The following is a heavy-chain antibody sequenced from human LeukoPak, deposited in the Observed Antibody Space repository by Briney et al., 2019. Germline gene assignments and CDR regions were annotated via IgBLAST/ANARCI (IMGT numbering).Heavy chain of an antibody. D-gene: IGHD6-25*01. CDR1: GFTFSNAW. J-gene: IGHJ4*02. Sequence: GGSLRLSCAASGFTFSNAWMNWVRQAPGKGLEWVGLVKSKTNGGTIDYAAPVKGRFSISRDDSENTLYLQMNSLRAEDTAVYYCASGKLLYYFDYWGQGTLVTVSS. V-gene: IGHV3-15*01. CDR3: ASGKLLYYFDY. CDR2: VKSKTNGGTI.